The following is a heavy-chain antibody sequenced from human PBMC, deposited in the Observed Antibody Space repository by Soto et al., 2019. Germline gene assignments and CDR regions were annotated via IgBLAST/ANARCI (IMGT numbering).Heavy chain of an antibody. V-gene: IGHV4-61*08. CDR2: IYHSGST. CDR1: GGSISSGGYS. D-gene: IGHD3-16*01. J-gene: IGHJ4*02. CDR3: ARSWGYYFDY. Sequence: PSETLSLTCAVSGGSISSGGYSWSWLRQPPGKGLEWIGYIYHSGSTNYNPSLKSRVTISVDTSKNQFSLKLSSVTAADTAVYYCARSWGYYFDYWGQGTLVTVSS.